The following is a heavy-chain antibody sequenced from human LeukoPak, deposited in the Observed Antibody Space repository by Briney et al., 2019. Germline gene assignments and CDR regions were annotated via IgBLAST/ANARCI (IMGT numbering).Heavy chain of an antibody. D-gene: IGHD3-9*01. V-gene: IGHV3-53*01. Sequence: PGGSLRLSCAASGFTVSSNYMSWVRQAPGKGLEWVSVIYSGGSTYYADSVKGRFTISRDDSKNTLYLQMNSLRAEDTAVYYCARANRGYFDWLGFDYWGQGTLVTVSS. J-gene: IGHJ4*02. CDR3: ARANRGYFDWLGFDY. CDR1: GFTVSSNY. CDR2: IYSGGST.